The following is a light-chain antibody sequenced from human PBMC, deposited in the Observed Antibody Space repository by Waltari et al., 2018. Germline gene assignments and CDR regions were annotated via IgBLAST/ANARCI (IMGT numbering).Light chain of an antibody. Sequence: DIQMTQSPSTLSASVGDRVTITCRASESISSWLAWYQQKPGKAPKPLIYKASSLESGVPSRFRGSGSGTEFTLTISSLQPDDFATYFCQQYNSYPWTFGQGTKVDIK. CDR2: KAS. V-gene: IGKV1-5*03. CDR1: ESISSW. CDR3: QQYNSYPWT. J-gene: IGKJ1*01.